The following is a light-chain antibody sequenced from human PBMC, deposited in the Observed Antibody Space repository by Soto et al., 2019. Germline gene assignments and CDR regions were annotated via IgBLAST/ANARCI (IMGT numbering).Light chain of an antibody. CDR3: QQYYSYPRT. J-gene: IGKJ1*01. V-gene: IGKV1-39*01. CDR1: QSINRF. Sequence: DIQVTQSPSSLSASVGDRVTITCRASQSINRFLNWYQQKPGKAPKLLIYAASSLPSGVPSRFSGSGSGTDFTLTITCLESEDVATYYCQQYYSYPRTFGQGTKVDNK. CDR2: AAS.